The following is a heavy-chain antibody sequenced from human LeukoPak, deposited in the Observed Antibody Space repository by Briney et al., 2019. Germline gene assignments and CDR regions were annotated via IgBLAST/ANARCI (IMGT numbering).Heavy chain of an antibody. CDR3: WGLPGSWDYYYYIDV. V-gene: IGHV4-59*08. Sequence: SETLSLTCTVSGGSISSYYWSWIRQPPGKGLEWIGYIYYSGSTNYNPSLKSRVTISVDTSKNQFSLKLSSVTAADTAVYYCWGLPGSWDYYYYIDVWGKGTTVTVSS. J-gene: IGHJ6*03. D-gene: IGHD6-13*01. CDR2: IYYSGST. CDR1: GGSISSYY.